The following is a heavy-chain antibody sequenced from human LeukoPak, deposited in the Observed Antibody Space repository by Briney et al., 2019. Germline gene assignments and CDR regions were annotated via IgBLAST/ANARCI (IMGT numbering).Heavy chain of an antibody. CDR2: IIPIFGTA. J-gene: IGHJ5*02. V-gene: IGHV1-69*13. CDR1: GGTFSSYA. Sequence: SVKVSCKASGGTFSSYAISWVRQAPGQGLEWMGGIIPIFGTANYAQKFQGRVTFTADESTSTAYMELSSLRSEDPAVYYCARDPVHLGGYSYDYTPYNWFDPWGQGTLVTVSS. D-gene: IGHD5-18*01. CDR3: ARDPVHLGGYSYDYTPYNWFDP.